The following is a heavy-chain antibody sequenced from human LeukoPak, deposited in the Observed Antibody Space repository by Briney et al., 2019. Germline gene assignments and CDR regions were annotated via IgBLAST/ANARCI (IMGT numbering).Heavy chain of an antibody. J-gene: IGHJ5*02. CDR2: IIPIFGIA. Sequence: ASVKVSCKASGGTFSSYAISWVRQAPGQGLEWMGRIIPIFGIANYAQKFQGRVTITADKSTSTAYMELSSLRPEDTAVYYCARDLRGLYDFWSGSTNWFDPWGQGTLVTVSS. D-gene: IGHD3-3*01. CDR3: ARDLRGLYDFWSGSTNWFDP. V-gene: IGHV1-69*04. CDR1: GGTFSSYA.